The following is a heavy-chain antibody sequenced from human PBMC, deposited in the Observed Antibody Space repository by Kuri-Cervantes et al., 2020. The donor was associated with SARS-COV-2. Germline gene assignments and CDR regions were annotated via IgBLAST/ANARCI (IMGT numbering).Heavy chain of an antibody. D-gene: IGHD3-10*01. CDR2: IRYDGSNK. CDR1: GFTFSSYG. J-gene: IGHJ4*02. CDR3: ARVLWFGDTPDY. V-gene: IGHV3-30*02. Sequence: GESLKISCAASGFTFSSYGMHWVRRAPGKGLEWVAFIRYDGSNKYYADSVKGRFTISRNNSKNTLYLQMNSLRAEDTAVYYCARVLWFGDTPDYWGQGTLVTVSS.